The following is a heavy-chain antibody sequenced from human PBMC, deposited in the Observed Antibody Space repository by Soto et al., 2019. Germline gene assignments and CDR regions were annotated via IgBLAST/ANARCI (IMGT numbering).Heavy chain of an antibody. J-gene: IGHJ4*02. V-gene: IGHV3-30-3*01. CDR2: ISYDGSNK. Sequence: QVQLVESGGGVVQPGRSLRLSCAASGFTFSSYAMHWVRQAPGKGLEWVAAISYDGSNKYYADSVKGRFTISRDNSKNTLYLQINSLRAEDTAVYYCARDGYSSGWYAGDWGRGTLVTVSS. CDR3: ARDGYSSGWYAGD. D-gene: IGHD6-19*01. CDR1: GFTFSSYA.